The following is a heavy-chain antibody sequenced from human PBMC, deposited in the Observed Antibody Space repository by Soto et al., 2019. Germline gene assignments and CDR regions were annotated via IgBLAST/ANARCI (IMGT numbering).Heavy chain of an antibody. CDR3: ARAHSGYDTFDY. D-gene: IGHD5-12*01. CDR1: GYTFTGYD. CDR2: MNPNSGNT. J-gene: IGHJ4*02. V-gene: IGHV1-8*01. Sequence: ASVKVSCKASGYTFTGYDINWVRQATGQGLEWMGWMNPNSGNTGYAQKFQGRVTMTRNTSISTAYMELSSLRSEDTAVYYCARAHSGYDTFDYWGQGTLVTVSS.